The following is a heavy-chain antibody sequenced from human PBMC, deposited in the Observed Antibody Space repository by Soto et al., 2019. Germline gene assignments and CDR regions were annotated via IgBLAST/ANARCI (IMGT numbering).Heavy chain of an antibody. D-gene: IGHD2-2*01. CDR2: ISAYTDTP. CDR1: GYTLTNFG. V-gene: IGHV1-18*01. J-gene: IGHJ5*02. CDR3: ARVIPGVEAWFDP. Sequence: ASVKVSCKASGYTLTNFGVTWVRRAPGQGLEWMGWISAYTDTPNYAQKFQGRVTMTIDTSTSTAYMDLRSLTSDDTAVYYCARVIPGVEAWFDPWGQGTLVTVSS.